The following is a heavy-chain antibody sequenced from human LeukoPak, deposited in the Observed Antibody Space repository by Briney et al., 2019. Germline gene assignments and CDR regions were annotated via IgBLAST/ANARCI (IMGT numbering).Heavy chain of an antibody. V-gene: IGHV3-23*01. Sequence: GGSLRLSCAASGFTFSSYAMSWVRQAPGKGLEWVSAISGSGGSTYYADSVKGRFTIYRDNFKNTLYLKMNSLRAEDTAVYYCATNPFHYYDSSGYKYYFDYWGQGTLVTVSS. J-gene: IGHJ4*02. CDR1: GFTFSSYA. CDR3: ATNPFHYYDSSGYKYYFDY. D-gene: IGHD3-22*01. CDR2: ISGSGGST.